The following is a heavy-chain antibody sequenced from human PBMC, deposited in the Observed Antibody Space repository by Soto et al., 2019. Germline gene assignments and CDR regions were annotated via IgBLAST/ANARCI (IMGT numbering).Heavy chain of an antibody. D-gene: IGHD3-16*01. CDR2: IYYSGST. V-gene: IGHV4-39*01. Sequence: KTSETLSLTCTVSGGSISSSSYFWGWIRQPPGKGLEWIGSIYYSGSTSYNSSLKSRVTISVDTSKNQFSLRLSSVTAADTAVYYCASPTLGAFDIWGQGTMVTVSS. J-gene: IGHJ3*02. CDR3: ASPTLGAFDI. CDR1: GGSISSSSYF.